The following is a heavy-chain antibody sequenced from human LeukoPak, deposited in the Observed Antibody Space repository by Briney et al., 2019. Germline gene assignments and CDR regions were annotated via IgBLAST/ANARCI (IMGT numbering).Heavy chain of an antibody. CDR3: VRKSRGDSYFDF. CDR2: INNHNGGT. CDR1: GDNFNVDF. D-gene: IGHD3-16*01. V-gene: IGHV1-2*02. J-gene: IGHJ4*02. Sequence: ASVKVSCKASGDNFNVDFFHWVRQAPGQGLEWMGWINNHNGGTNYAQKLKGRVTMTRDTSITTVYLELSSLTSDDTAIYYCVRKSRGDSYFDFWGQGTPVTVSS.